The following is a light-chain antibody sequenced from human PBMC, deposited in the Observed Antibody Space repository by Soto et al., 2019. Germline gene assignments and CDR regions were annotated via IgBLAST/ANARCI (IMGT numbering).Light chain of an antibody. J-gene: IGKJ2*01. CDR3: QQCDNAPYT. CDR2: GAS. Sequence: EIVLTQSPGTLSLSPGERATLSCRASQTVSSSYLAWFQQKPGQAPKLLIHGASTRATGIPDRFSGSGSGTDFTLIIRRLEPEDSAVYYCQQCDNAPYTFGQGTKLEIK. V-gene: IGKV3-20*01. CDR1: QTVSSSY.